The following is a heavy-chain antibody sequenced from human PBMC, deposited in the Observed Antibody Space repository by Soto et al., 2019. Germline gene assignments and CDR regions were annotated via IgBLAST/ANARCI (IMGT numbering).Heavy chain of an antibody. V-gene: IGHV4-34*01. CDR1: GGSFSGYY. CDR2: INHSGST. CDR3: ARNLLYYYGMDV. Sequence: PSETLSLTCAVYGGSFSGYYWSWIRQPPGKGLEWIGEINHSGSTNYNPSLKSRVTISVDTSKNQFSLKLSSVTAADTAVYYCARNLLYYYGMDVWGQGTTVTVS. J-gene: IGHJ6*02.